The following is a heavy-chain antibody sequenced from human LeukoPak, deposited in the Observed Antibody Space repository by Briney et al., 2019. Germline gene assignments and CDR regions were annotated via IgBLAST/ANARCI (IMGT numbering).Heavy chain of an antibody. CDR1: GGSFSGYY. V-gene: IGHV4-34*01. CDR2: INHSGST. J-gene: IGHJ4*02. Sequence: SETLSLTCAVYGGSFSGYYWSWIRQPPGKGLEWIGEINHSGSTNYNPSLKSRVTISVDTSKNQFSLKLSSVTAADTAVYYCARRGYSSGWYGRYYFDYWGQGTLVTVSS. CDR3: ARRGYSSGWYGRYYFDY. D-gene: IGHD6-19*01.